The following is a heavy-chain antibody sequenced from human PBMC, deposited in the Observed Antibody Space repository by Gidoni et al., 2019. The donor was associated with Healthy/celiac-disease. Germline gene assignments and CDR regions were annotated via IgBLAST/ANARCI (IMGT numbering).Heavy chain of an antibody. Sequence: QVQLQQWGAGLLKPSETLSLPCAVYGGSFSGYYWSWIRQPPGKGLEWIGEINHSGSTNSNPSLKSRVTISVDTSKNQFSLKLSSVTAADTAVYYCARVIGYCSSTSCYYYYYGMDVWGQGTTVTVSS. CDR2: INHSGST. CDR3: ARVIGYCSSTSCYYYYYGMDV. V-gene: IGHV4-34*01. D-gene: IGHD2-2*01. CDR1: GGSFSGYY. J-gene: IGHJ6*02.